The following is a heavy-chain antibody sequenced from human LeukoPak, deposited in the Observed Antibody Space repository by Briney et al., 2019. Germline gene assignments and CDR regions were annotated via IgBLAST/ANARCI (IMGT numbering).Heavy chain of an antibody. D-gene: IGHD6-19*01. J-gene: IGHJ6*02. CDR2: IYYSGST. CDR3: ARGGQWLADYYYGMDV. V-gene: IGHV4-59*01. CDR1: GGSIRSYY. Sequence: SETLSLTCTDSGGSIRSYYWSWIRQPPGKGLEWIGYIYYSGSTKYNPSLKSRATISADTSKNQFSLKLGSVTAADTAVYYCARGGQWLADYYYGMDVWGQGTTVTVSS.